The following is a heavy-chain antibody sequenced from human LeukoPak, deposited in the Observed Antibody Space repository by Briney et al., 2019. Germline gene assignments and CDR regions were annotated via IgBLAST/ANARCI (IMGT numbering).Heavy chain of an antibody. CDR3: AKDMAYYYDSSVVIDY. CDR2: ISGDGDTT. Sequence: GGSLRLSCAASGFTFDDYAMHRVRQTPGKGLEWVSLISGDGDTTYSADSVKGRFTISRDNFKNSLYLQMNSLRTEDTALYYCAKDMAYYYDSSVVIDYWGQGTLVTVSS. J-gene: IGHJ4*02. CDR1: GFTFDDYA. D-gene: IGHD3-22*01. V-gene: IGHV3-43*02.